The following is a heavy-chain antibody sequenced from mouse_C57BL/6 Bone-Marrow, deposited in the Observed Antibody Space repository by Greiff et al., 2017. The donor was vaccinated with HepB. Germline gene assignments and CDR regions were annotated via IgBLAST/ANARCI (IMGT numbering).Heavy chain of an antibody. CDR2: IHPNSGST. V-gene: IGHV1-64*01. J-gene: IGHJ1*03. D-gene: IGHD2-5*01. CDR3: ARGSYYSKGYFDV. Sequence: QVQLKQPGAELVKPGASVKLSCKASGYTFTSYWMHWVKQRPGQGLEWIGMIHPNSGSTNYNEKFKGKATFTADTSSNTAYMQLSSLTTEDSAIYYCARGSYYSKGYFDVWGTGTTVTVSS. CDR1: GYTFTSYW.